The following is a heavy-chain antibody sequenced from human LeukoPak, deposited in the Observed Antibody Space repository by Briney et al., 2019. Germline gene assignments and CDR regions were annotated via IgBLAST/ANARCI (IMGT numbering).Heavy chain of an antibody. CDR3: AGHHPRNTVDF. CDR2: IYYSGSI. J-gene: IGHJ4*02. Sequence: SETLSLTCTVSGGSISSYYWSWIRQPPGKGLEWVGYIYYSGSINYNPSLKSRVTISLDTSKNQFSLKLSSVTAADTAVYYCAGHHPRNTVDFWGQGTLVTVSS. D-gene: IGHD2/OR15-2a*01. V-gene: IGHV4-59*08. CDR1: GGSISSYY.